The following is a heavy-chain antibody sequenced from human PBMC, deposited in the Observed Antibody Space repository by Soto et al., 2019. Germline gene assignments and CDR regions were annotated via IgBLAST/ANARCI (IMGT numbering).Heavy chain of an antibody. D-gene: IGHD6-19*01. CDR3: TRNWFSVAGRDYFDY. Sequence: SETLSLTCTVSGGSISSSSYYWGWIRQPPGKGLEWIGNISYSGTTNHSPSLKGRVTISLDRSKNQFSLKLTSVTAADTAVYYFTRNWFSVAGRDYFDYWGQGTLVTVSS. CDR1: GGSISSSSYY. V-gene: IGHV4-61*05. CDR2: ISYSGTT. J-gene: IGHJ4*02.